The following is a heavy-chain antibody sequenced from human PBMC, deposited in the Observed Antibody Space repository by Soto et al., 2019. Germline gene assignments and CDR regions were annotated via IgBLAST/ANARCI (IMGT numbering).Heavy chain of an antibody. CDR3: ARDKVGAATY. CDR1: GFTFSSYS. Sequence: EVQLVESGGGLVQPGGSLRLSCAASGFTFSSYSMNWVRQPPGKGLEWVSYISSSSTIYYADSVKGRFTISRDNAKNSLYLQMNSLRDEDTAVYYCARDKVGAATYWGQGTLVTVSS. CDR2: ISSSSTI. V-gene: IGHV3-48*02. J-gene: IGHJ4*02. D-gene: IGHD1-26*01.